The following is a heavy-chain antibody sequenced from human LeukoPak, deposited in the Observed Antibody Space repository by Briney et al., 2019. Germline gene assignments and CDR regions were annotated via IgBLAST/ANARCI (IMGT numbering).Heavy chain of an antibody. CDR1: GGSISSGSYY. CDR3: ARVAIAAAGGIDY. CDR2: IYTSGST. V-gene: IGHV4-61*02. D-gene: IGHD6-13*01. J-gene: IGHJ4*02. Sequence: KPSQTLSLTCTVSGGSISSGSYYWSWIRQPAGKGLEWIGRIYTSGSTNYNPSLKSRVTISVDTSKNQFSLKLSSVTAADTAVYYCARVAIAAAGGIDYWGQGTLVTVSS.